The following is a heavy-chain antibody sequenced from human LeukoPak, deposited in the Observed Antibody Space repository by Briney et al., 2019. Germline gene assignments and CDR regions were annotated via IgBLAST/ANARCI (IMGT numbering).Heavy chain of an antibody. D-gene: IGHD3-22*01. CDR1: AYTFTGYF. J-gene: IGHJ5*02. V-gene: IGHV1-2*06. CDR3: ARDKAAGSSGYSPTPWFDP. Sequence: ASVKVSCKASAYTFTGYFMHWVRQAPGQGLEWLGRINPSSGDTNYAQKFQGRVTMTRDTSISTAYMELSSLRSEDTAVYYCARDKAAGSSGYSPTPWFDPWGQGTLVTVSS. CDR2: INPSSGDT.